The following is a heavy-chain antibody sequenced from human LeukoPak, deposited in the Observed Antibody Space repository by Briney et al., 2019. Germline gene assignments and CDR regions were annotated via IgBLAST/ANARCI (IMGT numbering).Heavy chain of an antibody. CDR2: INHSGST. CDR3: AREGWAAGTDAFDI. V-gene: IGHV4-34*01. D-gene: IGHD6-13*01. Sequence: SETLSLTCAVYGGSFSGYYWSWIRQPPGKGLEWIGEINHSGSTNYNPSLKSRVTISVDTSKNQFSLKLSSVTAADTAVYYCAREGWAAGTDAFDIWGQGTMVTVSS. CDR1: GGSFSGYY. J-gene: IGHJ3*02.